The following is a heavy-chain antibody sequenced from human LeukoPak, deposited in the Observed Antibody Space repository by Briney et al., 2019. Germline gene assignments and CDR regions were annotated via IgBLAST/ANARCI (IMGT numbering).Heavy chain of an antibody. D-gene: IGHD2-8*01. CDR2: ISGISGAT. CDR1: GFTFNSYA. CDR3: AREAAHCTNGVCPLDY. V-gene: IGHV3-23*01. Sequence: GGSLRLSCAASGFTFNSYAMNWVRQAPGKGLEWVSTISGISGATYYADSVKGRFTISRDNPKNSLYLQMNSLRAGDTAVYYCAREAAHCTNGVCPLDYWGQGTLVTVSS. J-gene: IGHJ4*02.